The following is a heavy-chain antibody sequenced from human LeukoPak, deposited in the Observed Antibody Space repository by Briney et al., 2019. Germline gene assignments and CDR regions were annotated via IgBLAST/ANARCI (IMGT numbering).Heavy chain of an antibody. CDR3: ARPYSSSWYAMYYFDY. D-gene: IGHD6-13*01. J-gene: IGHJ4*02. Sequence: ASVKVSCTASGYTFTSYGISWVRQAPGQGLEWMGWISAYNGNTNYAQKLQGRVTMTTDTSTSTAYMELRSLRSDGTAVYYCARPYSSSWYAMYYFDYWGQGTLVTVSS. CDR1: GYTFTSYG. V-gene: IGHV1-18*01. CDR2: ISAYNGNT.